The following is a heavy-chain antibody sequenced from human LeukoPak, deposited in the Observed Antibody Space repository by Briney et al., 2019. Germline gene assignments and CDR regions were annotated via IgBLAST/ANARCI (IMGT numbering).Heavy chain of an antibody. CDR2: ISGYNGNT. D-gene: IGHD6-19*01. Sequence: ASVKVSCKTSGYNFMNHGISWVRQAPGQGLEWMGWISGYNGNTNYAEKFQGRVTTTTDTSTSTAYMELRSLRSDDTAVYYCARDSDSSGDIPKWYFDLWGRGTLITVSS. J-gene: IGHJ2*01. CDR1: GYNFMNHG. V-gene: IGHV1-18*01. CDR3: ARDSDSSGDIPKWYFDL.